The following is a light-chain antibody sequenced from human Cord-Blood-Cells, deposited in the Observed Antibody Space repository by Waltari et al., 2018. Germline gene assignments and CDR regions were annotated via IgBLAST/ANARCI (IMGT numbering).Light chain of an antibody. J-gene: IGLJ2*01. Sequence: QSALTQPPSASGSPGQSVTISCTGTSSDVGGYNYVSWYQQHPGKAPKLMIYEVSKRPSGVPDRFSGPKSGNTASLTVSGLQAEDEADYYCSSYAGSNNWVVFGGGTKLTVL. CDR1: SSDVGGYNY. CDR2: EVS. V-gene: IGLV2-8*01. CDR3: SSYAGSNNWVV.